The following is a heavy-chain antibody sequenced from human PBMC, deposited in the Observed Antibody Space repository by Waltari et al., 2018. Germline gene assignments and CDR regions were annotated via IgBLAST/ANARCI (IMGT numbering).Heavy chain of an antibody. V-gene: IGHV4-59*11. CDR1: GGSIGSQD. CDR2: IYTSGGT. Sequence: QVQLQETGPGLVKPSETLSLTCTVSGGSIGSQDWSWMRQPPWKGLEWIGYIYTSGGTNYNPSLKSRVTISIDTSKNQFSLKLTSVTAADTAVYYCARVGSSHWVSRFNLWGRGTLVSVSS. CDR3: ARVGSSHWVSRFNL. J-gene: IGHJ4*02. D-gene: IGHD2-2*01.